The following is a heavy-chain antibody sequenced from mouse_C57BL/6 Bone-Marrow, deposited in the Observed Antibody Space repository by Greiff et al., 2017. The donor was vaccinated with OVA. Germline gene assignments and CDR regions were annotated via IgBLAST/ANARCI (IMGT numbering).Heavy chain of an antibody. J-gene: IGHJ3*01. V-gene: IGHV1-26*01. CDR2: INPNNGGT. CDR3: ARTTSGAY. D-gene: IGHD2-12*01. CDR1: GYTFTDYY. Sequence: VQLQQSGPELVKPGASVKISCKASGYTFTDYYMNWVKQSHGKSLEWIGDINPNNGGTSYTQKFKGKATLTVDKSSSTAYMELRSLTSEDSAVYYCARTTSGAYWGQGTLVTVSA.